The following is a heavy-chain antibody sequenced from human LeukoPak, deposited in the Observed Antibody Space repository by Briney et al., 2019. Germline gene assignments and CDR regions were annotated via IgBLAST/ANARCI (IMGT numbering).Heavy chain of an antibody. J-gene: IGHJ6*03. D-gene: IGHD1-14*01. CDR2: IYYSGST. CDR1: GASISSYY. Sequence: MSSETLSLTCPVSGASISSYYWSWIRQPPGKGLEWIGYIYYSGSTNYNPSLKSRVTISVDTSKNQFSLKLSSVTAADTAVYYCARAQSDASGFLYYYYYYMDVWGKGTTVTVSS. V-gene: IGHV4-59*01. CDR3: ARAQSDASGFLYYYYYYMDV.